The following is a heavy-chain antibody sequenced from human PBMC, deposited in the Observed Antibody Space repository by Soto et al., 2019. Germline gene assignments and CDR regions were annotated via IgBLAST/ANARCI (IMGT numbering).Heavy chain of an antibody. J-gene: IGHJ6*02. V-gene: IGHV5-51*01. D-gene: IGHD6-19*01. Sequence: PGESLKISCQGSGYSFITYWIVWVRQMPGKGLEWMGIIYPGDSDTRYSPSFQGQVTISADESITTAYLQWRSLKASDTAMYYCARFSGNYLADCMDVWGRGTTVTVSS. CDR1: GYSFITYW. CDR3: ARFSGNYLADCMDV. CDR2: IYPGDSDT.